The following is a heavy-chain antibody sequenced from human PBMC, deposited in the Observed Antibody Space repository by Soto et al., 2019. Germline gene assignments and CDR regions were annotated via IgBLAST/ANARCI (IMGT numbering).Heavy chain of an antibody. CDR2: INSDGSST. Sequence: XGSLRVSYAASGFTFSSNCMHWVRQAPGKGLVWVSRINSDGSSTDYADSVKGRFTISRDNGKNTLYLQMNSLTAEDTAVYYCTRFGTYYDTSGFLDWGQGTLVTVSS. CDR1: GFTFSSNC. V-gene: IGHV3-74*01. D-gene: IGHD3-22*01. CDR3: TRFGTYYDTSGFLD. J-gene: IGHJ4*02.